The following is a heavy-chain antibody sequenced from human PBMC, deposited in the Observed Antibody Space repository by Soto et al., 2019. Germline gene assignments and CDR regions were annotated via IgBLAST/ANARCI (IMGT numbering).Heavy chain of an antibody. J-gene: IGHJ4*01. V-gene: IGHV3-23*01. CDR1: GFTFSSYA. CDR3: AKEAHISGYNHEY. CDR2: ISGSGGST. D-gene: IGHD3-22*01. Sequence: PGGSLRLSCAASGFTFSSYAMTWVRQAPGKGLEWVSVISGSGGSTHYADSVKGRSTIARDNSKNTLYLQVSSLRAEDTAVYYCAKEAHISGYNHEYWGNGTLVILSS.